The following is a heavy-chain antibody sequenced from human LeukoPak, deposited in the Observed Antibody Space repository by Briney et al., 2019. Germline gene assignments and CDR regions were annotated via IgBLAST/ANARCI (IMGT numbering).Heavy chain of an antibody. J-gene: IGHJ4*02. CDR3: AKTVGYGSGNDHVGG. CDR2: IKQDGSEK. CDR1: GFSFINYW. Sequence: GSLRLSCAASGFSFINYWMSWVRQAPGKGLEWVANIKQDGSEKYYLDSVRGRFTISRDNGKNSLYLQMSSLRVEDTAVYYCAKTVGYGSGNDHVGGWGQGTLVTVSS. D-gene: IGHD3-10*01. V-gene: IGHV3-7*01.